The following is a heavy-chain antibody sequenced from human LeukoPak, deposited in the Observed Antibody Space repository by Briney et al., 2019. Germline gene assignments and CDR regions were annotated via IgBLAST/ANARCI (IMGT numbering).Heavy chain of an antibody. CDR1: GFTFSDYY. CDR3: ARALIGWFGELTKDGSGAFDI. V-gene: IGHV3-11*04. J-gene: IGHJ3*02. D-gene: IGHD3-10*01. Sequence: GGSLRLSCAASGFTFSDYYMSWIRQAPGKGLEWVSYISSSGSTIYYADSVKGRFTISRDNAKNALYLQMNSLRAEDTAVYYCARALIGWFGELTKDGSGAFDIWGQGTMVTASS. CDR2: ISSSGSTI.